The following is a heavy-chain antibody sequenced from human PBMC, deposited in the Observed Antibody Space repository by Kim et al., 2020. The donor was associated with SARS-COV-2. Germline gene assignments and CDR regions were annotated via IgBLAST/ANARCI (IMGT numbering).Heavy chain of an antibody. CDR3: ASRLYTGTYYYFDY. Sequence: YAGAVKDRFTIPRESAKSTLYLQMNSLRAEGTAVYYCASRLYTGTYYYFDYWGQGTLVTVSS. D-gene: IGHD1-26*01. J-gene: IGHJ4*02. V-gene: IGHV3-74*01.